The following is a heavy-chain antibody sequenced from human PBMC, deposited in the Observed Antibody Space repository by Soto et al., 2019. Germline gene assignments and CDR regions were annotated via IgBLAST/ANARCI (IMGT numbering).Heavy chain of an antibody. V-gene: IGHV4-31*02. Sequence: VSGCAVTIRGYYLTWIRQLPGKGLEWIGHRYYSESTYYNPSLKSRVSISLDTSKNQFSLKLSFVTAADTAMYYCARTKCSGGSCYACCLDYCGQGSPVIV. D-gene: IGHD2-15*01. CDR2: RYYSEST. J-gene: IGHJ4*02. CDR1: GCAVTIRGYY. CDR3: ARTKCSGGSCYACCLDY.